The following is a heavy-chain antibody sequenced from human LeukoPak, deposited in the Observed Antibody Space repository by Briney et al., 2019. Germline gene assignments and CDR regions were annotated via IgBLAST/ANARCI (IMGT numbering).Heavy chain of an antibody. J-gene: IGHJ4*02. Sequence: ASVKVSCKASGYTFTNYDINWVQQATGQGLEWMGWMNPKTGNTGYAQNFQGRVTMTRDTSENTAYMELSSLRSEDTAMYYCARDGYSSSWYPDYWGQGTLVTVSS. CDR1: GYTFTNYD. V-gene: IGHV1-8*01. CDR3: ARDGYSSSWYPDY. D-gene: IGHD6-13*01. CDR2: MNPKTGNT.